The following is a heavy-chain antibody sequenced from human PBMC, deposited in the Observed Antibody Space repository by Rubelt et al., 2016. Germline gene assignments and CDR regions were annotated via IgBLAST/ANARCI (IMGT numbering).Heavy chain of an antibody. D-gene: IGHD6-13*01. CDR2: IYYSGST. CDR1: GGSISSSSYY. CDR3: ARDLLAGLDYYYYYGMDV. J-gene: IGHJ6*02. Sequence: QLQLQESGPGLVKPSETLSLTCTVSGGSISSSSYYWGWIRQPPGKGLEWIGSIYYSGSTYHNPSLKSRVTISVDTSKTQVSLKLSSVTAADTAVYYCARDLLAGLDYYYYYGMDVWGQGTTVTVSS. V-gene: IGHV4-39*07.